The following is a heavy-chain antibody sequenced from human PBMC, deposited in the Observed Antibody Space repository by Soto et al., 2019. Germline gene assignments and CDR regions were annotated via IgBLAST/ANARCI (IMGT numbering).Heavy chain of an antibody. J-gene: IGHJ4*02. Sequence: GGSLRLSCAASGFTFSSYSMNWVCQAPGKGLEWVSSISSSSSYIYYADSVKGRFTISRDNAKNSLYLQMNSLRAEDTAVYYCARFIAVAVAFDYWGQGALVTVSS. CDR1: GFTFSSYS. D-gene: IGHD6-19*01. V-gene: IGHV3-21*01. CDR3: ARFIAVAVAFDY. CDR2: ISSSSSYI.